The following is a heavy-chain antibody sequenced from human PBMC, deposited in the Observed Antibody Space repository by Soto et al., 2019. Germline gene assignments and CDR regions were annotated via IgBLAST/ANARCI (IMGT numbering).Heavy chain of an antibody. V-gene: IGHV1-3*01. D-gene: IGHD2-15*01. J-gene: IGHJ5*01. CDR3: ARTSRSCSGGSCHPYHDTWFDP. CDR1: GYTFTSYA. CDR2: INAGNGNT. Sequence: ASVKVSCKASGYTFTSYAMHWVRQAPGQRLEWMGWINAGNGNTKYSQKFQGRVTIISDTSASTAYMELSSLRSEDTAVYYCARTSRSCSGGSCHPYHDTWFDPWGQGTLVTVSS.